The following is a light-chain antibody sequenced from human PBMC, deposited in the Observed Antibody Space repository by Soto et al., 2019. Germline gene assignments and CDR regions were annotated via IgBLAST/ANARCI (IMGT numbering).Light chain of an antibody. CDR2: DVS. CDR1: SSDVGGYNY. J-gene: IGLJ1*01. Sequence: QSVLTQPASVSGSPGQSITISCTGTSSDVGGYNYVSWYQQHPGKAPKLMIYDVSNRPSGVSNRFSGSKSGNTASLTISGLQAEDEADYYCSSYTSSRNYVFGTGTKFTVL. CDR3: SSYTSSRNYV. V-gene: IGLV2-14*01.